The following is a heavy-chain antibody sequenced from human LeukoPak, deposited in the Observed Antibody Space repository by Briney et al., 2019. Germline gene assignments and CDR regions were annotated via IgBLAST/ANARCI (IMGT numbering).Heavy chain of an antibody. V-gene: IGHV3-48*03. CDR3: ERLGIAAAGEVDY. CDR2: ISSSGSTI. D-gene: IGHD6-13*01. Sequence: GGSLRLFCAASGFAFSSYEMNWVRHAPGKWREWVSYISSSGSTISYAASVKGRFTISRDNAKNPLYLQMTSLRAEDTAVYYCERLGIAAAGEVDYWGQGTLVTVSS. CDR1: GFAFSSYE. J-gene: IGHJ4*02.